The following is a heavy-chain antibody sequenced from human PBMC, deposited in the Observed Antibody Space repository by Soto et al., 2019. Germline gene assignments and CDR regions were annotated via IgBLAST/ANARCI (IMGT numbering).Heavy chain of an antibody. V-gene: IGHV1-69*01. CDR3: ARDRDYYGSGKYYNRIDF. Sequence: QVQLVQSGAEVKKPGSSVKVSCKASGGIFSTYAISWLRQAPGQGLEWMGGIIPLFGTPNYAQRFQGRVTISAEESTSPAYMELSRMGTEDNAVYYFARDRDYYGSGKYYNRIDFWGQGTLVTVSS. CDR2: IIPLFGTP. D-gene: IGHD3-10*01. CDR1: GGIFSTYA. J-gene: IGHJ4*02.